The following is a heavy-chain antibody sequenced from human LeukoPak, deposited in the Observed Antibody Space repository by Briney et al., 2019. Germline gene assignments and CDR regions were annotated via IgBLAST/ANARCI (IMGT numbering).Heavy chain of an antibody. CDR3: ANFLRNYGSSGSRLWTPDAFDI. V-gene: IGHV3-23*01. D-gene: IGHD3-22*01. Sequence: PGGSLRLSCVASGFTFSSHGMNWVRQAPGKGLEWVSAISGSGGSTYYADSVKGRFTISRDNSKNTLYLQMNSLRAEDTAVYYCANFLRNYGSSGSRLWTPDAFDIWGQGTMVTVSS. CDR2: ISGSGGST. CDR1: GFTFSSHG. J-gene: IGHJ3*02.